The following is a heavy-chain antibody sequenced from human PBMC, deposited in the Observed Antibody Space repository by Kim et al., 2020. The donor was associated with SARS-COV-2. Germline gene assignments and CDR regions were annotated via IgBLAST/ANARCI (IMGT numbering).Heavy chain of an antibody. CDR2: IYYSGTT. CDR1: GDSISGYY. J-gene: IGHJ6*02. Sequence: SETLSLTCTVSGDSISGYYWSWIRQPPGKGLEWIGYIYYSGTTNYNPALKSRVTISVDTSKNQISLKLSSVTAADTAVYYCARDNLLLVPAAAWNGNYYYGMDVWGQGTTVTVSS. V-gene: IGHV4-59*01. D-gene: IGHD2-2*01. CDR3: ARDNLLLVPAAAWNGNYYYGMDV.